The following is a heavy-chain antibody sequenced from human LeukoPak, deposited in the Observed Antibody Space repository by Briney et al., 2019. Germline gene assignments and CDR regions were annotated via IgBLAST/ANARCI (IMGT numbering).Heavy chain of an antibody. J-gene: IGHJ4*02. V-gene: IGHV4-34*01. CDR2: INHSGST. CDR3: ARLSRYYDFWSGLYYFDY. Sequence: SGTLSLTCAVYGGSFSGYYWSWIRQPPGKGLEWIGEINHSGSTNYNPSLKSRVTISVDTSKNQFSLKLSSVTAADTAVYYCARLSRYYDFWSGLYYFDYWGQGTLVTVSS. D-gene: IGHD3-3*01. CDR1: GGSFSGYY.